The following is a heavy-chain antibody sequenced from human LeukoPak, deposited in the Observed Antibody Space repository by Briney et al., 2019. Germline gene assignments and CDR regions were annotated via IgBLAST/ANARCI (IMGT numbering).Heavy chain of an antibody. J-gene: IGHJ4*02. CDR3: ARGGYSDYDPFDY. Sequence: GGSLRLSCAASGFTFRNYAFHWVRQAPGQGLDYVSAISSNGGSTYYANSVKGRFTISRDNSKNTLYLQMGSLRAEDMAIYYCARGGYSDYDPFDYWGQGTLVTVSS. CDR1: GFTFRNYA. D-gene: IGHD5-12*01. CDR2: ISSNGGST. V-gene: IGHV3-64*01.